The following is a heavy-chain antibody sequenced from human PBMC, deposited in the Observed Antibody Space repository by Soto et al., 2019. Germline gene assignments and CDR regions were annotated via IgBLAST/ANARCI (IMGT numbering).Heavy chain of an antibody. CDR2: IIPILGIA. Sequence: ASVKVSCKASGGTFSSYAISWVRQAPGQGLEWMGGIIPILGIANYAQKFQGRVTITADKSTSTAYMELSSLRSEDTAVYYCARSVSREIGGSYYYYYGMDVWGQGTTVTVSS. CDR3: ARSVSREIGGSYYYYYGMDV. V-gene: IGHV1-69*10. CDR1: GGTFSSYA. D-gene: IGHD1-26*01. J-gene: IGHJ6*02.